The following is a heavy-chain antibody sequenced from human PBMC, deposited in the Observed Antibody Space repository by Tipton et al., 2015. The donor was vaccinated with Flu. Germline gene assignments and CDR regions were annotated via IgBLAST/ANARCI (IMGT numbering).Heavy chain of an antibody. V-gene: IGHV3-49*04. CDR2: IRSKVYGGTT. CDR3: ARVEDVVLVTADY. J-gene: IGHJ4*02. D-gene: IGHD2-21*02. CDR1: AFTFSHFG. Sequence: SLRLSCAASAFTFSHFGMHWVRQAPGKGLEWVGFIRSKVYGGTTEYAASVKGRFTISKDDSKNIAYLHMNSLKTEDTAVYFCARVEDVVLVTADYWGQGTLVTVSS.